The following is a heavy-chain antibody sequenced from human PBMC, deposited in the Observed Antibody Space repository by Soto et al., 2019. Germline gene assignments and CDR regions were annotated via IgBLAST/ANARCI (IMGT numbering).Heavy chain of an antibody. CDR3: ARGVRGRVVVAADAFDI. CDR2: IIPIFGTA. Sequence: GASVKVSCKASGGTFSSYAISWVRQAPGQGREWMGGIIPIFGTANYAQKFQGRVTITADKSTSTAYMELSSLRSGDTAVYYCARGVRGRVVVAADAFDIWGQGTMVTVSS. V-gene: IGHV1-69*06. CDR1: GGTFSSYA. J-gene: IGHJ3*02. D-gene: IGHD2-15*01.